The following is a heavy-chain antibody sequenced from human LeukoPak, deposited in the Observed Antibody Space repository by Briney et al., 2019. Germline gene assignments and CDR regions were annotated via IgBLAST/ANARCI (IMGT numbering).Heavy chain of an antibody. CDR2: IYYSGST. CDR1: GGSISSYY. V-gene: IGHV4-59*08. J-gene: IGHJ3*02. CDR3: ARHYYGGSGAFDI. D-gene: IGHD4-23*01. Sequence: SETLSLTCTVSGGSISSYYWSWIRQPPGKGLEWIGYIYYSGSTNYNPSLKSRVTISVDTSKNQFSLNLSSVTAADTAVYYCARHYYGGSGAFDIWGQGTMVTVSS.